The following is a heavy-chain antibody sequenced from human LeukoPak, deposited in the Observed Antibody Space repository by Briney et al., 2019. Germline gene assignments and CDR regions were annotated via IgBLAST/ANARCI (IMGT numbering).Heavy chain of an antibody. V-gene: IGHV4-34*01. D-gene: IGHD3-10*01. CDR3: AKSNGYGLVDI. J-gene: IGHJ3*02. Sequence: SETLSLTCAVYGGSFSGYYWSWIRQTPGEGLEWIGEINHSGSTNYNPSLKSRVTISLDTSRNQFSLKLNSVTAADTAVYYCAKSNGYGLVDIWGQGTMVTVSS. CDR2: INHSGST. CDR1: GGSFSGYY.